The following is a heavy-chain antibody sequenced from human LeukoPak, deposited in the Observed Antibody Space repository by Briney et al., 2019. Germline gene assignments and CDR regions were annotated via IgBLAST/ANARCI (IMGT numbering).Heavy chain of an antibody. Sequence: PSETLSLTCTVSVGSIRSGDYYWRWVRQPPGKGLEWIGYIYYSGSTYYNPSLKSQFTISVDTSKNQFSLKLSSVTAADTAVYYCARDLGYSSSGYYYYGMDGWGQGTTVTVS. J-gene: IGHJ6*02. CDR3: ARDLGYSSSGYYYYGMDG. D-gene: IGHD6-6*01. CDR1: VGSIRSGDYY. V-gene: IGHV4-30-4*01. CDR2: IYYSGST.